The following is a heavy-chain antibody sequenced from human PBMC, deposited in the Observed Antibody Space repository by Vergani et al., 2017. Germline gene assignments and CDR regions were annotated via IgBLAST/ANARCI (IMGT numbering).Heavy chain of an antibody. V-gene: IGHV3-21*01. CDR3: ARGGIAARQSLDY. D-gene: IGHD6-6*01. CDR1: GFTFSSYS. Sequence: VQLVESGGGLVKPGGSLRLSCAASGFTFSSYSMNWVRQAPGKGLEWVSSISSSSSYIYYADSVKGRFTISRDNAKNSLYLQMNSLRAEDTAVYYCARGGIAARQSLDYWGQGTLVTVSS. CDR2: ISSSSSYI. J-gene: IGHJ4*02.